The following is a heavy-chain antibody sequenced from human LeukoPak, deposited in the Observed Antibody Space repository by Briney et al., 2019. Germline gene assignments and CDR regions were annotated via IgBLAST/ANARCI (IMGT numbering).Heavy chain of an antibody. CDR1: GGSISSYY. V-gene: IGHV4-59*01. CDR2: IYYSGST. J-gene: IGHJ4*02. D-gene: IGHD3-10*01. Sequence: PSETLSHTCTVSGGSISSYYWSWIRQPPGKGLEWIGYIYYSGSTNYNPSLKSRVTISVDTSKNQFSLKLSSVTAADTAVYYCAVWFGELLFGFDYWGQGTLVTVSS. CDR3: AVWFGELLFGFDY.